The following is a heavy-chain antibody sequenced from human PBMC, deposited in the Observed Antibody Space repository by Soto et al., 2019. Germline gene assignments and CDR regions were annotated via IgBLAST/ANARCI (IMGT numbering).Heavy chain of an antibody. J-gene: IGHJ1*01. CDR3: ATATIFGVANSGYFQH. CDR2: FDPEDGET. Sequence: GGSVKVSCKVSGYTLTELSMHWVRQAPGKGLEWMGGFDPEDGETIYAQKFQGRVTMTEDTSTDTAYMELSSLRSEDTAVYYCATATIFGVANSGYFQHWGQGTLVTVSS. V-gene: IGHV1-24*01. D-gene: IGHD3-3*01. CDR1: GYTLTELS.